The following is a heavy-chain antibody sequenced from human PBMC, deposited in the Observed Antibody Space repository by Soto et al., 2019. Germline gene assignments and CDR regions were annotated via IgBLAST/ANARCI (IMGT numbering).Heavy chain of an antibody. Sequence: SETLSLTCTVSGGSISSYYWSWIRQPAGKGLEWIGRIYTSGSTNYNPSLKSRVTMSVDTSKNQFSLKLSSVTAADTAVYYCARGLIAAAGTQYYYYYGMDVWGQGTTVTVSS. V-gene: IGHV4-4*07. CDR3: ARGLIAAAGTQYYYYYGMDV. J-gene: IGHJ6*02. D-gene: IGHD6-13*01. CDR1: GGSISSYY. CDR2: IYTSGST.